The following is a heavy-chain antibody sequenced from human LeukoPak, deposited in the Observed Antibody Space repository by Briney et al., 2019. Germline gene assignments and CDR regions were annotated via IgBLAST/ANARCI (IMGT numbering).Heavy chain of an antibody. V-gene: IGHV1-69*04. J-gene: IGHJ3*02. Sequence: SAKVSCKASGGTFSSYAISWVRQAPGQGLEWMGRIIPIFGIANYAQKFQGRVTITADKSTSTAYMELSSLRSEDTAVYYCANLGGNSSSFDAFDIWGKGTMVTVSS. CDR3: ANLGGNSSSFDAFDI. D-gene: IGHD6-6*01. CDR2: IIPIFGIA. CDR1: GGTFSSYA.